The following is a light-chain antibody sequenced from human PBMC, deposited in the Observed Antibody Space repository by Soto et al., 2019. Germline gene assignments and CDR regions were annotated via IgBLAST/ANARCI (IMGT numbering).Light chain of an antibody. V-gene: IGKV3-20*01. CDR2: DAS. Sequence: EIVLTQSPGTLSLSPGERATLSCRASQSVSSNYLAWYQQKPGQAPRLLIYDASSRATGIPDRISGSGSGTDFTLTISRLEPEDFVVYYCQQYGSSPLTFGGGTKVDSK. CDR1: QSVSSNY. J-gene: IGKJ4*01. CDR3: QQYGSSPLT.